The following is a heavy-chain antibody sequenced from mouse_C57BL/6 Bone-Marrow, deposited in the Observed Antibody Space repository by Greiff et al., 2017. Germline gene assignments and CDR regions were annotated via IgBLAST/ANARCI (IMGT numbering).Heavy chain of an antibody. CDR2: INPGSGGT. J-gene: IGHJ2*01. V-gene: IGHV1-54*01. CDR1: GYAFTNYL. CDR3: ARSSIYYDYDVDY. D-gene: IGHD2-4*01. Sequence: VHLVESGAELVRPGTSVKVSCKASGYAFTNYLIEWVKQRPGQGLEWIGVINPGSGGTNYNEKFKGKATLTADKSSSTAYMQLSSLTSEDSAVYFCARSSIYYDYDVDYWGQGTTLTVSS.